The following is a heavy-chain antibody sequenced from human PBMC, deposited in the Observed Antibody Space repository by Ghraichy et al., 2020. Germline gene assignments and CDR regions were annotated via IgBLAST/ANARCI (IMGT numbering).Heavy chain of an antibody. CDR2: ISSSSSYI. CDR1: GFTFSSYS. Sequence: LSLTCAASGFTFSSYSMNWVRQAPGKGLEWVSSISSSSSYIYYADSVKGRFTISRDNAKNSLYLQMNSLRAEDTAVYYCARDRGLVDYWGQGTLVTVSS. J-gene: IGHJ4*02. V-gene: IGHV3-21*01. CDR3: ARDRGLVDY. D-gene: IGHD1-26*01.